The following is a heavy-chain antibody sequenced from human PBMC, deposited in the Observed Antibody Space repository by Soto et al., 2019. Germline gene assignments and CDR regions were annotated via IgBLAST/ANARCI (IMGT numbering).Heavy chain of an antibody. CDR3: AREAGWQRMVPYD. V-gene: IGHV1-18*04. D-gene: IGHD6-25*01. CDR2: ISAFNGDT. J-gene: IGHJ4*02. CDR1: GYTFTSYG. Sequence: QVQLVQSGTEVKKPGASVNVSCKALGYTFTSYGFIWVRQVPGQGLEWLGWISAFNGDTQYAQTMKGRLTVTTDTSTATVHMELMSLTPADTAVYYCAREAGWQRMVPYDWGQGTLVTVS.